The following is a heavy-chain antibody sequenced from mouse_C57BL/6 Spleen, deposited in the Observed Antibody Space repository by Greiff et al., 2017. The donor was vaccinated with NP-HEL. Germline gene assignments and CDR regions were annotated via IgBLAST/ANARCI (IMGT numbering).Heavy chain of an antibody. CDR2: INPSTGGT. J-gene: IGHJ2*01. D-gene: IGHD1-1*01. Sequence: EVKLMESGPELVKPGASVKISCKASGYSFTGYYMNWVKQSPEKSLEWIGEINPSTGGTTYNQKFKAKATLTVDKSSSTAYMQLKSLTSEDSAVYYCARRGVVTDYWGQGTTLTVSS. CDR1: GYSFTGYY. CDR3: ARRGVVTDY. V-gene: IGHV1-42*01.